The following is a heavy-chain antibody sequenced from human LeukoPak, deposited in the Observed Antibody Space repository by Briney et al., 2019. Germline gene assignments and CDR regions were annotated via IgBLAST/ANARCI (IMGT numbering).Heavy chain of an antibody. V-gene: IGHV3-74*01. D-gene: IGHD2-8*01. CDR2: INSDGSST. J-gene: IGHJ5*02. CDR3: ARDTVNGPFVISLDL. CDR1: GFTFSSYW. Sequence: GGSLRLSCAAPGFTFSSYWMHWVRQAPGKGLVWVSRINSDGSSTSYAGSVKGRFTMSRDNAKDLLYLQMNSLRAEDTAVYYCARDTVNGPFVISLDLWGQGVLVTVHS.